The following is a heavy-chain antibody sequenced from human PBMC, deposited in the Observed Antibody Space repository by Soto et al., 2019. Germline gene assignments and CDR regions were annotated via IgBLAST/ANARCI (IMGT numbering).Heavy chain of an antibody. CDR2: INPIFGTA. Sequence: SVRGSFKAFGGTFRSAPIIWVRQAPEQGLEWMGGINPIFGTANYAQNFQGRVTITADESTSTAYMELSSLRSEDTAVYYCARGFGGSSSLYFYRMDGWGQGATVNVSS. CDR3: ARGFGGSSSLYFYRMDG. D-gene: IGHD6-13*01. V-gene: IGHV1-69*01. J-gene: IGHJ6*02. CDR1: GGTFRSAP.